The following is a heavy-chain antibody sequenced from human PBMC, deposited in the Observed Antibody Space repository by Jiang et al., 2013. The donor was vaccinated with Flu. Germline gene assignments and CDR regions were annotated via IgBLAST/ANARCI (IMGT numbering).Heavy chain of an antibody. Sequence: TGYADSVKGRFTISRDNAKNSLYLQMNSLRAEDTALYHCARGGLWGQGTLVTVSS. CDR3: ARGGL. V-gene: IGHV3-20*01. J-gene: IGHJ4*02. CDR2: T.